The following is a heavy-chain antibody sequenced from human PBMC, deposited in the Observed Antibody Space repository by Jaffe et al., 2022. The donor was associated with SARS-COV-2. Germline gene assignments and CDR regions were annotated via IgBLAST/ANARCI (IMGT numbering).Heavy chain of an antibody. CDR3: ARNNCSSTKCYTRPFDC. J-gene: IGHJ4*02. V-gene: IGHV3-21*01. D-gene: IGHD2-2*02. Sequence: EVQLVESGGGLVKPGGSLRLSCAASGFTLSSYSMNWVRQAPGKGLEWISSIGSGAGYIYSVDSVKGRFTISRDDADNSLYLQMNSLTAEDTAVYYCARNNCSSTKCYTRPFDCWGQGTLVTVSS. CDR1: GFTLSSYS. CDR2: IGSGAGYI.